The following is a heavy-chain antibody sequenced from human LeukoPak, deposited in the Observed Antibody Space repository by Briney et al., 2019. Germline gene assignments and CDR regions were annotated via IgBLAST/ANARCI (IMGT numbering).Heavy chain of an antibody. Sequence: SETLSLTCTVSGGSISSSTYYWGWIRQPPGKGLEWIGSIYYGGTTYYNPSLKSRVTISVDTSKNQFSLKLTSVTAADTAVYYCARDYRGTFDYWGQGTLVTVSS. V-gene: IGHV4-39*07. CDR3: ARDYRGTFDY. D-gene: IGHD1-7*01. CDR1: GGSISSSTYY. J-gene: IGHJ4*02. CDR2: IYYGGTT.